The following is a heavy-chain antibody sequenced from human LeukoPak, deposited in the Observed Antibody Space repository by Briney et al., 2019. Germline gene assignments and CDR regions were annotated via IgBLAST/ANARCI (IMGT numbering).Heavy chain of an antibody. CDR1: GFRFSSYA. CDR3: ASGDPDINSHFDY. D-gene: IGHD2-15*01. J-gene: IGHJ4*02. Sequence: PGGSLRLSCAASGFRFSSYAVHWVRQAPGKGLEWVAVISYDGSNKYYADSVKGRFTISRDNSKSTLYLQMNSLRAEDTAVYYCASGDPDINSHFDYWGQGTLVIVSS. CDR2: ISYDGSNK. V-gene: IGHV3-30*04.